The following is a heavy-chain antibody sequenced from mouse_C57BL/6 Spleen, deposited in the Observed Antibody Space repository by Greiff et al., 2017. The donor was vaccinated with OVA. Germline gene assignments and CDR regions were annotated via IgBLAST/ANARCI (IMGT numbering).Heavy chain of an antibody. CDR3: ARGNYDRGAWFAD. CDR1: GYTFTDYY. J-gene: IGHJ3*01. Sequence: EVQLQQSGPELVKPGASVKISCKASGYTFTDYYMNWVKQSHGKSLEWIGDINPNNGGTSYNQKFKGKATLTVDKSSSTAYMELRSLTSEDSAVYYCARGNYDRGAWFADWGQGTLVTVSA. V-gene: IGHV1-26*01. D-gene: IGHD2-4*01. CDR2: INPNNGGT.